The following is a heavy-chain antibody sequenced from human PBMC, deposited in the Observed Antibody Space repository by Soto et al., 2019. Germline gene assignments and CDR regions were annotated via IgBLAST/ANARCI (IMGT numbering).Heavy chain of an antibody. D-gene: IGHD2-2*01. Sequence: QVQLVESGGGVVQPGRSLRLSCAASGFTFSSYGMHWVRQAPGKGLEWVAVISYDGSNKYYADSVKGRFTISRDNSKNTLYLQMNSLRAEDTAVYYCARPDAMRGGMDVWGQGTTVTVSS. CDR2: ISYDGSNK. J-gene: IGHJ6*02. CDR3: ARPDAMRGGMDV. CDR1: GFTFSSYG. V-gene: IGHV3-30*03.